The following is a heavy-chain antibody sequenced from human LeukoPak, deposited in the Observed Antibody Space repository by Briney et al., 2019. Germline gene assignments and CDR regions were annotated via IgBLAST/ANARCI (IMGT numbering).Heavy chain of an antibody. CDR1: GGSISSGDYY. Sequence: SQTLSLTCTVSGGSISSGDYYWSWIRQPPGKGLEWIGYIYYSGSTYYNPSLKSRVTISVDTSKNQFSPKLSSVTAADTAVYYCARDRNSDEAFDYWGQGTLVTVSS. CDR2: IYYSGST. D-gene: IGHD4-23*01. V-gene: IGHV4-30-4*01. CDR3: ARDRNSDEAFDY. J-gene: IGHJ4*02.